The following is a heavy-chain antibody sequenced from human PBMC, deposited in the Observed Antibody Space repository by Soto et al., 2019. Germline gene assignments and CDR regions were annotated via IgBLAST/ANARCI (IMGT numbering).Heavy chain of an antibody. J-gene: IGHJ4*02. Sequence: QVQLQESGPGLVKPSGTLSLTCAVSGDSISNTNWWTWVRQSPGKGLEWIGEIYQSGRSTYSPSLKSRITISQDRSKNQFSLRLRSVTAADTAVYYGGTLVVVAAIDYWGQGALVIVYS. CDR1: GDSISNTNW. V-gene: IGHV4-4*02. CDR2: IYQSGRS. D-gene: IGHD2-15*01. CDR3: GTLVVVAAIDY.